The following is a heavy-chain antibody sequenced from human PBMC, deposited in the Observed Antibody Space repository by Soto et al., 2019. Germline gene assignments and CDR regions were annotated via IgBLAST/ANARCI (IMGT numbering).Heavy chain of an antibody. CDR3: VAGPDRAKSAY. J-gene: IGHJ4*01. CDR1: GGSINDYY. V-gene: IGHV4-59*01. CDR2: GLRPDYT. Sequence: QVQLQESGPGLVKPSETLSLTCTVSGGSINDYYWSWTRQPPGKGLEWIAYGLRPDYTGYNPSLRIRVTISSDTSKDQFSLRLISVTAADTAVYYCVAGPDRAKSAYWGQGTLVTVSS.